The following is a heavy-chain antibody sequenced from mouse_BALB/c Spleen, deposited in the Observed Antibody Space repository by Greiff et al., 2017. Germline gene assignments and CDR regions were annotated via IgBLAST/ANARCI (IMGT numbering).Heavy chain of an antibody. CDR3: AHSSGYPYAMDY. CDR2: INPSSGYT. CDR1: GYTFTSYT. J-gene: IGHJ4*01. Sequence: QVQLKESAAELARPGASVKMSCKASGYTFTSYTMHWVKQRPGQGLEWIGYINPSSGYTEYNQKFKDKTTLTADKSSSTAYMQLSSLTSEDSAVYYCAHSSGYPYAMDYWGQGTSVTVSS. D-gene: IGHD3-1*01. V-gene: IGHV1-4*02.